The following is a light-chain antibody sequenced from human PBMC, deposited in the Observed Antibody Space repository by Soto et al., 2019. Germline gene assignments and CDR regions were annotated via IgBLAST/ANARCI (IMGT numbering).Light chain of an antibody. Sequence: QSVLTQPASVSGSPGQSITISCTGTSSDIGTYKYVCWYQQHPGKAPKLMIYDVGERPSGVSYRFSGSKSGNTAPLTISGLQAEDEADYYCSSYTSNAFVVFGGGTKLTVL. CDR2: DVG. CDR1: SSDIGTYKY. J-gene: IGLJ2*01. V-gene: IGLV2-14*01. CDR3: SSYTSNAFVV.